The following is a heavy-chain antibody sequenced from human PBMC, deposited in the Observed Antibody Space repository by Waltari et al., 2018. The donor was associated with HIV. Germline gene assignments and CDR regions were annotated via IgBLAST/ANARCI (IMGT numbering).Heavy chain of an antibody. V-gene: IGHV3-23*01. CDR1: GFTFSSYA. Sequence: EVQLLESGGGLVQPGGSLRLSCAASGFTFSSYAMSWVRQAPGKGPEWVSAISGSGGSTYYADSVKGRFTISRDNSKNTLYLQMNSLRAEDTAVYYCAKDYHPTFLEWFVYYGMDVWGQGTTVTVSS. D-gene: IGHD3-3*02. CDR3: AKDYHPTFLEWFVYYGMDV. CDR2: ISGSGGST. J-gene: IGHJ6*02.